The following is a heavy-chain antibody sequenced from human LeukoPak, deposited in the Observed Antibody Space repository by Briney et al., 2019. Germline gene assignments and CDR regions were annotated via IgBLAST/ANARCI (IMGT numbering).Heavy chain of an antibody. CDR3: ARDGAASIAARRGAFDI. D-gene: IGHD6-6*01. J-gene: IGHJ3*02. CDR2: INQDGTTK. V-gene: IGHV3-7*01. Sequence: GGSLRLSCTASGFTFSSYWMNWVRQAPGTGLEWVANINQDGTTKYYLDSVKGRFTISRDNAKNSLYLQMNSLRAEDTAVYYCARDGAASIAARRGAFDIWGQGTMVTVSS. CDR1: GFTFSSYW.